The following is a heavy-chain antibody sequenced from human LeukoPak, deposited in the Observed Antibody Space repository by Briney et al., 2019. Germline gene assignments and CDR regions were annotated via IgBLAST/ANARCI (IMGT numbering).Heavy chain of an antibody. CDR3: ARGYYGSGSHCCHMDV. CDR1: VGSFSGYY. J-gene: IGHJ6*03. CDR2: INHSGSN. V-gene: IGHV4-34*01. D-gene: IGHD3-10*01. Sequence: SETLSLTCAVYVGSFSGYYWSWLRQPPGKGVEWIGEINHSGSNKYNSSLKSRVTLSVHTSKNQFSLTLSSVTAADTAVYYCARGYYGSGSHCCHMDVWGKGTTITVS.